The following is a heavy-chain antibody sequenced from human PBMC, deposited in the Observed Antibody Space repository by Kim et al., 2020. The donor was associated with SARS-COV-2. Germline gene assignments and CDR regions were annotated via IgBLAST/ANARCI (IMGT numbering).Heavy chain of an antibody. V-gene: IGHV4-39*01. D-gene: IGHD2-15*01. Sequence: SETLSLTCTVSGGSISSSSYYWGWIRQPPGKGLEWIGSIYYSGSTYYNPSLKSRVTISVDTSKNQFSLKLSSVTAADTAVYYCARHCSGGSCYFAFDIWGQGKMVTVSS. CDR3: ARHCSGGSCYFAFDI. CDR1: GGSISSSSYY. CDR2: IYYSGST. J-gene: IGHJ3*02.